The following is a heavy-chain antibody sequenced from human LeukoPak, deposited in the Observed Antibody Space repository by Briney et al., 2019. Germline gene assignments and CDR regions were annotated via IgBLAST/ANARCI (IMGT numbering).Heavy chain of an antibody. J-gene: IGHJ4*02. V-gene: IGHV3-7*01. Sequence: PGGSLRLSCAASGFTLSSSWMKCIRQAPGKRLEWVAKIHPDGSEKYYVDSVKRRFTISRDNAKDSLYLQMTSLRHEDTAMYYCTRDGPGPDYCRGGYCYSLHWGQGALVTVSS. CDR2: IHPDGSEK. CDR1: GFTLSSSW. D-gene: IGHD2-15*01. CDR3: TRDGPGPDYCRGGYCYSLH.